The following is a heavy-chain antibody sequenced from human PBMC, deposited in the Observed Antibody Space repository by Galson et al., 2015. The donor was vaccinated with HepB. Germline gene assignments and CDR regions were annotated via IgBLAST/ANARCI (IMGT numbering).Heavy chain of an antibody. V-gene: IGHV1-18*01. J-gene: IGHJ5*02. Sequence: SVKVSCKASRYIFTNYGITWVRQAPGQGLEWMGWISGYSGIADYAQKVQDRVTMTTDRSTSTGYLELRSLRSDDTAVYYCARGALVVVVDGTLNNWFDPWGQGTLVTVSS. CDR2: ISGYSGIA. CDR1: RYIFTNYG. CDR3: ARGALVVVVDGTLNNWFDP. D-gene: IGHD2-15*01.